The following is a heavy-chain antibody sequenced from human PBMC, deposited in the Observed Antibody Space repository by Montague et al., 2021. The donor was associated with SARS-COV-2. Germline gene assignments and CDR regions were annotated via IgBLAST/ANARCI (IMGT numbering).Heavy chain of an antibody. CDR1: GDSVSRNSAA. D-gene: IGHD1-26*01. CDR2: TYYRSKWYN. J-gene: IGHJ4*02. CDR3: ARTSASSDY. Sequence: CAISGDSVSRNSAARNWIRQSPSRGLEWLGRTYYRSKWYNDYAVSVKSRITINPDTSKNQISLQLNSVTPEDTAVYYCARTSASSDYWGLGTLVTVSS. V-gene: IGHV6-1*01.